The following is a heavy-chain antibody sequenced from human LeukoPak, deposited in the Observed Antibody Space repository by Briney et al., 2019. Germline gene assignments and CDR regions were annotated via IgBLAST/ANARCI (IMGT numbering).Heavy chain of an antibody. D-gene: IGHD6-13*01. CDR3: ARDTSSRHYYYYYMDV. V-gene: IGHV4-39*07. J-gene: IGHJ6*03. CDR2: MYPSGST. Sequence: SETLSLTCTVSGGSISSSSYYWGWLRQPPGKGLEWIGSMYPSGSTYYNPSLKSRVTMSVDTSKNQFSLKLSSVTAADTAVYYCARDTSSRHYYYYYMDVWGKGTTVTISS. CDR1: GGSISSSSYY.